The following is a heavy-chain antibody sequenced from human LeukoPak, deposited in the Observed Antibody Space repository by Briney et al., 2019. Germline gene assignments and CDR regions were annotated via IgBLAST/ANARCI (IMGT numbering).Heavy chain of an antibody. CDR1: GGTFSSYA. Sequence: SVKVSFKASGGTFSSYAISWVRQAPGQGLEWMGGIIPIFGTANYAQKFQGRVTITADESTSTAYMELSSLRSEDTAVYYCARSYDFWSGSAGFDPWGQGTLVTVSS. J-gene: IGHJ5*02. CDR3: ARSYDFWSGSAGFDP. D-gene: IGHD3-3*01. CDR2: IIPIFGTA. V-gene: IGHV1-69*13.